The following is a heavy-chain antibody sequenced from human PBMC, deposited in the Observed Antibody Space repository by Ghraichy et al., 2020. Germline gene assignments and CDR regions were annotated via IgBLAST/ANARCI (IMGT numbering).Heavy chain of an antibody. J-gene: IGHJ4*02. Sequence: GGSLRLSCAASGFTFSDYYMSWIRQAPGKGLEWVSYISSSSSYTNYADSVKGRFTISRDNAKNSLYLQMNSLRAEDTAVYYCARVPSPPSGRLYYFDDWGQGTLVTVSS. CDR3: ARVPSPPSGRLYYFDD. D-gene: IGHD6-19*01. V-gene: IGHV3-11*06. CDR1: GFTFSDYY. CDR2: ISSSSSYT.